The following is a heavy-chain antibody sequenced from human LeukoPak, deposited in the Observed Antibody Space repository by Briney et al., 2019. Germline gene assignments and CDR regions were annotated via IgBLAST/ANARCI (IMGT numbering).Heavy chain of an antibody. CDR2: ISGSGDTT. V-gene: IGHV3-23*01. CDR3: AKRDGGY. Sequence: GGSLRLSCAASGFTFSSYAMSWVRQAPGKGREWVSGISGSGDTTYYADSMKGRFTISRDNSENTLYLQMSSLTADDTAVYYCAKRDGGYWGQGTLVTVSS. CDR1: GFTFSSYA. D-gene: IGHD3-10*01. J-gene: IGHJ4*02.